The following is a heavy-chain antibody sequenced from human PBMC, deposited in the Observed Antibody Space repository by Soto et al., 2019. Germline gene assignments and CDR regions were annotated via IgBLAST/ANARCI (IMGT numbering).Heavy chain of an antibody. D-gene: IGHD3-10*01. Sequence: SGRQSISCTVGEGLVSSSSYYWGWIRQPPGKGLEWIGSIYYSGSTYYNPSLKSRVTISVDTSKNQFSLKLSSVTAADTAVYYCATTYYYGSGSYAPNWFDPWGQGTLVTVSS. V-gene: IGHV4-39*01. J-gene: IGHJ5*02. CDR2: IYYSGST. CDR1: EGLVSSSSYY. CDR3: ATTYYYGSGSYAPNWFDP.